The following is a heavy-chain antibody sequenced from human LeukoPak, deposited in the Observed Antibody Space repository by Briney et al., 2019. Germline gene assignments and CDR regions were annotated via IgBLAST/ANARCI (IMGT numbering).Heavy chain of an antibody. D-gene: IGHD4-23*01. Sequence: GGSLRLSCAASGFTVSSTSIIWVRQAPGKGLECVSYIRGDRSTEYAEYVKGRFTISRDDSKNTVYLQMNSLRVEDTSVYYCARRRGGYGGGDFDYWGQGTLVTVSS. CDR1: GFTVSSTS. CDR2: IRGDRST. V-gene: IGHV3-66*04. CDR3: ARRRGGYGGGDFDY. J-gene: IGHJ4*02.